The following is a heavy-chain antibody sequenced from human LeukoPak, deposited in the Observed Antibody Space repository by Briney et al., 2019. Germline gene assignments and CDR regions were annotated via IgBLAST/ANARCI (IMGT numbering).Heavy chain of an antibody. D-gene: IGHD3-22*01. Sequence: PSGTLSLTCTVSGGSISSYYWSWIRQPPGKGLEWIGEINHSGSTNYNPSLKSRVTISVDTSKNQFSLKLSSVTAADTAVYYCARTLRGYYYYWAQGTLVTVSS. J-gene: IGHJ4*02. CDR1: GGSISSYY. V-gene: IGHV4-34*01. CDR3: ARTLRGYYYY. CDR2: INHSGST.